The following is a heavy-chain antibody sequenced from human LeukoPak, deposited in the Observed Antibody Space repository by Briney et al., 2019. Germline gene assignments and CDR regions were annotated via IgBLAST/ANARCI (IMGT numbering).Heavy chain of an antibody. CDR3: ARGITGAYWRFDY. Sequence: ASVKVSCKASGYTFIDYYMHRVRQAPGQGLEWMGWINPNSGGTNYAQKFQGRATMTRDTSISTAYMELSRLRSDDTAVYYCARGITGAYWRFDYWGQGTLVTVSS. CDR1: GYTFIDYY. D-gene: IGHD1-26*01. CDR2: INPNSGGT. J-gene: IGHJ4*02. V-gene: IGHV1-2*02.